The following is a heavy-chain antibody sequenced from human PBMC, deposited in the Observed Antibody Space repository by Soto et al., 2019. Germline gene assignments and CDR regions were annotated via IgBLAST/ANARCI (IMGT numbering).Heavy chain of an antibody. CDR3: TTDLWRIAVVVGSTGYFNP. V-gene: IGHV3-15*01. Sequence: GGSLRLSCAASGFTFSDAWMSWVRQAPGKGLDWVGRIKSKSDGGTTEYAAPVRSRFTISRDDSKNTLYLQMNSLKTEDTAVYYRTTDLWRIAVVVGSTGYFNPWGQGTPVTISS. D-gene: IGHD2-15*01. CDR1: GFTFSDAW. J-gene: IGHJ5*02. CDR2: IKSKSDGGTT.